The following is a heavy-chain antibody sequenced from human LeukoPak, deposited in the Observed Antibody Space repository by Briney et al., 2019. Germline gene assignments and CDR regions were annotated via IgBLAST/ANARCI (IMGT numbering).Heavy chain of an antibody. D-gene: IGHD7-27*01. CDR1: GGAFSSYA. J-gene: IGHJ4*02. V-gene: IGHV1-69*01. CDR2: IIPIFGTA. CDR3: ARVQLGIFDY. Sequence: SVKVSCKASGGAFSSYAISWVRQAPGQGLEWMGGIIPIFGTANYAQKFQGRVTITADESTSTAYMELSRLRSEGTSLYYCARVQLGIFDYWRQGTLVTVFS.